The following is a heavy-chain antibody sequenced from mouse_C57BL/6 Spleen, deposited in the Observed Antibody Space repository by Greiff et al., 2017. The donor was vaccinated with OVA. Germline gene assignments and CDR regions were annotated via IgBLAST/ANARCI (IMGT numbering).Heavy chain of an antibody. CDR3: ARDRGCAYSNYGYFDY. Sequence: DVQLVESEGGLVQPGSSMKLSCTASGFTFSDYYMAWVRQVPEKGLEWVANINYDGSSTYYLDSLKSRFIISRDNTKNIQYLHMSSLKSEDTATYYCARDRGCAYSNYGYFDYWGQGTTLTVSS. CDR1: GFTFSDYY. J-gene: IGHJ2*01. D-gene: IGHD2-5*01. V-gene: IGHV5-16*01. CDR2: INYDGSST.